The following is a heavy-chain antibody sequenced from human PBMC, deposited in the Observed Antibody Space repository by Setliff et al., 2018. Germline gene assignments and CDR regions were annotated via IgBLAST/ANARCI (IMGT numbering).Heavy chain of an antibody. CDR2: IKGDGSEK. V-gene: IGHV3-7*04. CDR3: GRAGKPYAIDV. J-gene: IGHJ3*01. CDR1: GFTFSHSW. Sequence: PGGSLRLSCAASGFTFSHSWMDWVRQAPGEGLEWVSNIKGDGSEKYYVDSVKGRFTVSRDNAKNTLFLQMDSLRVDDTAVYYCGRAGKPYAIDVWGQGTLVTVSS.